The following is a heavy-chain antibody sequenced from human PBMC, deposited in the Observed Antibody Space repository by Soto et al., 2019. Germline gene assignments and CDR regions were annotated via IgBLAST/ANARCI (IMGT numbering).Heavy chain of an antibody. V-gene: IGHV4-61*01. Sequence: QVQLQESGPGLVKPSETLSLTCTVSGGSVTSDTYYWTWIRQPPGKGLEWIGYVYYSGNTIYNPSLKSRVTISVDTSKNQFSLKVSSVTAADTAVYYCARDTPLQFLEWLTTANMDVWGQGTTVTVSS. J-gene: IGHJ6*02. D-gene: IGHD3-3*01. CDR2: VYYSGNT. CDR1: GGSVTSDTYY. CDR3: ARDTPLQFLEWLTTANMDV.